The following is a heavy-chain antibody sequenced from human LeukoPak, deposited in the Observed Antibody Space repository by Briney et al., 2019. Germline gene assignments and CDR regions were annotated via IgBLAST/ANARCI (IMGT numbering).Heavy chain of an antibody. CDR2: IYYSGST. V-gene: IGHV4-39*07. J-gene: IGHJ3*02. CDR1: GGSISSSSYY. CDR3: ARTRGDAFDI. Sequence: PSETLSLTCTVPGGSISSSSYYWGWIRQPPGKGLEWIGSIYYSGSTYYNPSLKSRVTISVDTSKNQFSLKLSSVTAADTAVYYCARTRGDAFDIWGQGTMVTVSS.